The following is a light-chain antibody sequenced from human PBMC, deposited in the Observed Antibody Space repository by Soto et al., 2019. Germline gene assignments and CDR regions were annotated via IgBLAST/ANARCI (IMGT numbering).Light chain of an antibody. CDR1: SGHSSYA. CDR2: LNSDGSH. J-gene: IGLJ2*01. CDR3: QTGGTGTVV. Sequence: QSVLTQSPSASASLGDSVKLTCTLSSGHSSYAIAWHQQQPEKGPRYLMKLNSDGSHSKGDGIPDRFSGSSSGAERYLTISSLQSEDEADYYCQTGGTGTVVFGGGTKLTVL. V-gene: IGLV4-69*01.